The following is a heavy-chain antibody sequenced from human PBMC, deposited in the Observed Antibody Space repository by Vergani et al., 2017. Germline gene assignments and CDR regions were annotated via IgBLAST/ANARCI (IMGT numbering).Heavy chain of an antibody. CDR3: ARAQPGTFYEFWSHYSPAWFDP. Sequence: QVQLVQSGAEVKKPGASVKVSCKASGYTFTSYGISWVRQAPGQGLEWMGWISAYNGNTNYAQKLQGRVTMTTDTSTSTAYMELRSRRSDDTAVYNCARAQPGTFYEFWSHYSPAWFDPWGQGSLVTV. CDR2: ISAYNGNT. J-gene: IGHJ5*02. D-gene: IGHD3-3*01. V-gene: IGHV1-18*01. CDR1: GYTFTSYG.